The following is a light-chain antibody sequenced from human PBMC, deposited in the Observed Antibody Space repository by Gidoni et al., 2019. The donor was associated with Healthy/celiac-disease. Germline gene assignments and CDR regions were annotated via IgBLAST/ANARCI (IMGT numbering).Light chain of an antibody. V-gene: IGKV3-20*01. CDR3: QQYGSSPVT. Sequence: ENVLTQAPGTLSLSPGERATLSCRASQSVSSSYLAWYQQKPGQAPRLLIYGASSRATGIPDRFSGSGSGTDFTLTISRLEPEDFAVYYCQQYGSSPVTFGQGTKLEIK. J-gene: IGKJ2*01. CDR2: GAS. CDR1: QSVSSSY.